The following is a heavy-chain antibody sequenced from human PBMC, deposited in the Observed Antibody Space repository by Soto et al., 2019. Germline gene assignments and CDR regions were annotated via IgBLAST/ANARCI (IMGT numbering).Heavy chain of an antibody. V-gene: IGHV4-39*01. Sequence: ETLSLTCPVSGGSISGSSYYWGWIRQPPGKGLECIGSVHYSGSTDYNPSLKSRVTISVDTSKNQFSLKLTSVTAADTAVYFCASFSGATYGDYGGGINYWGQGTLVTVYS. CDR1: GGSISGSSYY. J-gene: IGHJ4*02. CDR2: VHYSGST. CDR3: ASFSGATYGDYGGGINY. D-gene: IGHD4-17*01.